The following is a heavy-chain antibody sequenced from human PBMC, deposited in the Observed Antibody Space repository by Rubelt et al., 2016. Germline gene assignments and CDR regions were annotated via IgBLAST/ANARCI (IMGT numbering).Heavy chain of an antibody. CDR3: AREWDNWKYVDAREV. D-gene: IGHD1-7*01. J-gene: IGHJ3*01. V-gene: IGHV3-7*01. Sequence: EVQLVESGGGLVQPGGSLRLSCVASGFTFRNYWMTWVRQAPGKGPEWVASMKQDGTQKYFVDSVKGRFTISRDNSENSLVLRRKSLGVEDTAVYYCAREWDNWKYVDAREVWGPGTMVTVSS. CDR1: GFTFRNYW. CDR2: MKQDGTQK.